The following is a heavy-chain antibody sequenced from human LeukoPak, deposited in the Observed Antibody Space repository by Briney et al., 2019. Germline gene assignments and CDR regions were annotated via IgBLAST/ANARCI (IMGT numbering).Heavy chain of an antibody. CDR1: GFTFSSYW. D-gene: IGHD3-10*01. V-gene: IGHV3-7*03. CDR3: AKAEKFYGSGSYLDY. J-gene: IGHJ4*02. CDR2: IKQDGSEK. Sequence: GGSLRLSCAASGFTFSSYWMSWVRQAPGKGLEWVANIKQDGSEKYYVDSVKGRFTISRDNSKNTLYLQMNSLRAEDTAVYYCAKAEKFYGSGSYLDYWGQGTLVTVSS.